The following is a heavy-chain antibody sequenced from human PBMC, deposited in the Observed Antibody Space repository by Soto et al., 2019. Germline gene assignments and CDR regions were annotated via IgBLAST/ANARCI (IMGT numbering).Heavy chain of an antibody. V-gene: IGHV4-4*02. CDR2: IYHSGST. D-gene: IGHD3-22*01. CDR1: GGSICSSNW. CDR3: ARDTPPESYYYDSSGYYDAFGI. Sequence: SESLSLTCAVSGGSICSSNWWSWVRQPPGKGLEWIGEIYHSGSTNYNPSLKSRVTISVDKSKNQFSLKLSSVTAADTAVYYCARDTPPESYYYDSSGYYDAFGIWGQGTMVTVSS. J-gene: IGHJ3*02.